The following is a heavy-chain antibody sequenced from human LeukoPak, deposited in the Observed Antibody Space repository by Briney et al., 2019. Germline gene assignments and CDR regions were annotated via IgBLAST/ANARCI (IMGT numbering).Heavy chain of an antibody. J-gene: IGHJ4*02. CDR3: ARAKVAGSYDF. D-gene: IGHD2-15*01. CDR2: THFSGST. V-gene: IGHV4-59*11. Sequence: NPSETLSLTCSVSGSSISRHYWTWIRQPPGKGLDWIGYTHFSGSTNYNPSPKSRATTSLDRAKNQISLTLTSVSAADTAVYFCARAKVAGSYDFWGQGTLVTVSS. CDR1: GSSISRHY.